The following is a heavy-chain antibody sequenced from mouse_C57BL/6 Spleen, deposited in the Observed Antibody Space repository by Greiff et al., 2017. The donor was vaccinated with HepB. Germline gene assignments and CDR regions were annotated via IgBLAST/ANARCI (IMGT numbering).Heavy chain of an antibody. CDR2: ISSGSSTI. CDR3: TRKGYGSSYNAMDY. Sequence: EVQRVESGRGLVKPGGSLKLSCAASGFTFSDYGMHWVRQAPEKGLEWVAYISSGSSTIYYADTVKGRFTISRDNAKNTLLLQMTSLRSEDTAMYYCTRKGYGSSYNAMDYWGQGTSVPVSS. V-gene: IGHV5-17*01. D-gene: IGHD1-1*01. CDR1: GFTFSDYG. J-gene: IGHJ4*01.